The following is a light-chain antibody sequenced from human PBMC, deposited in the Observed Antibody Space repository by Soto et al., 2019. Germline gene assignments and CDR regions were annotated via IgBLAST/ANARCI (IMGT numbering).Light chain of an antibody. J-gene: IGLJ2*01. V-gene: IGLV2-14*01. CDR1: SSDVGGYNY. CDR3: SSYTSSSTVI. CDR2: DVR. Sequence: QSVLTQPASVSGSPGQSITISCTGTSSDVGGYNYISWYQQHPGKAPKFIIYDVRNRPSGVSNRFSGSRSGNTASLTISGPQAEDEADYYCSSYTSSSTVIFGGGTKLTVL.